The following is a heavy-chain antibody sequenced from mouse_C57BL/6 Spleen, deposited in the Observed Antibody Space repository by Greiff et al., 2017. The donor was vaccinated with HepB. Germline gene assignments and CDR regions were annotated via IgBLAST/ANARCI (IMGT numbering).Heavy chain of an antibody. Sequence: VKQSCKASGYTFTSYWMQWVKQRPGQGLEWIGEIDPSDSYTNYKQKFKGKATLTVDTASSTDYMQLSSRRSEDSAVDYYARGAGEYFDDWGTGTTVTVSA. CDR2: IDPSDSYT. J-gene: IGHJ1*03. CDR3: ARGAGEYFDD. V-gene: IGHV1-50*01. CDR1: GYTFTSYW.